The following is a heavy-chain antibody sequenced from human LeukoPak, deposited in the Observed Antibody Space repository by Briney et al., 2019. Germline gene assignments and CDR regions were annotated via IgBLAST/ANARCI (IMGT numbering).Heavy chain of an antibody. J-gene: IGHJ4*02. D-gene: IGHD6-19*01. Sequence: ASVKISCKASGYTFTDYYMRWVQQAPGKGLQWLGRVDPADGETIFAEKIQGRVTITADTSTDTAYMELSSLRSEDTAVYYCATEKAVPGTTRYFDYWGQGTLVTVSS. CDR1: GYTFTDYY. CDR3: ATEKAVPGTTRYFDY. V-gene: IGHV1-69-2*01. CDR2: VDPADGET.